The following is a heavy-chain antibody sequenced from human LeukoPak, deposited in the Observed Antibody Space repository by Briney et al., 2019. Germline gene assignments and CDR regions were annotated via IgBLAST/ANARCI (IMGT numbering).Heavy chain of an antibody. CDR1: GGSFSNYY. J-gene: IGHJ4*02. D-gene: IGHD4-23*01. Sequence: PSETLSLTCAVYGGSFSNYYWSWIRQPPGKGLEWIGEIHHSGSTNYNPSLKSRVIISVDTSKNQFSLKLSPVIAADTAVYYCARVGVDYSGNIIKYYFDYWGQGTLVTVSS. CDR2: IHHSGST. V-gene: IGHV4-34*01. CDR3: ARVGVDYSGNIIKYYFDY.